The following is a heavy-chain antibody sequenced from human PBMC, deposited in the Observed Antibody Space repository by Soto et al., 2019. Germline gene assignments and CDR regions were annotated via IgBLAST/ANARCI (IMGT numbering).Heavy chain of an antibody. Sequence: QVQLQESGPGLVKPSQTLSLTCTVSGGSISSGGYYWSWIRQHPGKGLEWIGYIYNSGSTSYNPSLKSRITXXAXTXXHQFSLRLTSVTAADTAVYYCARQYDNHIPIWFDPWGQGTLVTVSS. J-gene: IGHJ5*02. CDR2: IYNSGST. CDR1: GGSISSGGYY. CDR3: ARQYDNHIPIWFDP. V-gene: IGHV4-31*03. D-gene: IGHD1-1*01.